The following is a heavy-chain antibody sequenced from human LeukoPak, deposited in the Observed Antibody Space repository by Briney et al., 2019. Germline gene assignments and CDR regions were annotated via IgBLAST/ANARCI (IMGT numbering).Heavy chain of an antibody. Sequence: ASVKVSCKASGYTFTGYYMHWVRQAPGQGLEWMGWINPNSGGTNYAQKFQGRVTMTRDTSISTAYMELSRLRSDDTAVYYCARVPAAHYGTDVWGQGTTVTVSS. D-gene: IGHD2-2*01. V-gene: IGHV1-2*02. CDR2: INPNSGGT. J-gene: IGHJ6*02. CDR1: GYTFTGYY. CDR3: ARVPAAHYGTDV.